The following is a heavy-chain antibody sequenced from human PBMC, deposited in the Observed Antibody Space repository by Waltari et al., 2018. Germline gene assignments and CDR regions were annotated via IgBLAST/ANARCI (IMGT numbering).Heavy chain of an antibody. CDR2: FDPEDGET. Sequence: QVQLVQSGAGVKKPGASVKVSCKGSGYTLTELSMHWVRKAPGKGLEWMGGFDPEDGETIYAQKFQGRVTMTEDTSTDTAYMELSSLRSEDTAVYYCATWSGYDPDRYYFDYWGQGTLVTVSS. CDR1: GYTLTELS. J-gene: IGHJ4*02. V-gene: IGHV1-24*01. CDR3: ATWSGYDPDRYYFDY. D-gene: IGHD5-12*01.